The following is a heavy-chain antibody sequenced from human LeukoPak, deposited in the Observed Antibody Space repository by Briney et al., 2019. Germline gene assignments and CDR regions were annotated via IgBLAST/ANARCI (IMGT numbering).Heavy chain of an antibody. CDR2: IYHSGST. D-gene: IGHD5-18*01. CDR3: VKHSYGLDQFDP. V-gene: IGHV4-38-2*01. Sequence: SETLSLTCAVSGYSISSGYYWGWIRQPPGKGLEWIGSIYHSGSTYYNPSLKSRVTISVDTSKNQFSLKLSSVTAADTAVYFCVKHSYGLDQFDPWGKVTLVTVSS. J-gene: IGHJ5*02. CDR1: GYSISSGYY.